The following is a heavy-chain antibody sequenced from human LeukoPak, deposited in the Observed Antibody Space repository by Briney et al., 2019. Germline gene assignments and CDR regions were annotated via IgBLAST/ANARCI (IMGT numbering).Heavy chain of an antibody. D-gene: IGHD6-6*01. CDR1: GYTFTSYG. CDR3: AKFAIAARHDDAFDI. CDR2: ISAYNGNT. V-gene: IGHV1-18*01. J-gene: IGHJ3*02. Sequence: ASVKVSCKASGYTFTSYGISWVRQAPGQGLEWMGWISAYNGNTNYAQKLQGRVTMTTDTSTSTAYMELRSLRSDDTAVYYCAKFAIAARHDDAFDIWGQGTMVTVSS.